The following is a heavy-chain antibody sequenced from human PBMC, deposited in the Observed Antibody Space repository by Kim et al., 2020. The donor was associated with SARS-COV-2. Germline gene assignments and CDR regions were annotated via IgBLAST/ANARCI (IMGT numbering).Heavy chain of an antibody. J-gene: IGHJ4*02. Sequence: ASVKVSCKASGYTFTSYAMNWVRQAPGQGLEWMGWINTNTGNPTYAQGFTGRFVFSLDTSVSTAYLQISSLKAEDTAVYYCARGTKYYYGSGSKIRPFDYWGQGTLVTVSS. CDR2: INTNTGNP. D-gene: IGHD3-10*01. V-gene: IGHV7-4-1*02. CDR3: ARGTKYYYGSGSKIRPFDY. CDR1: GYTFTSYA.